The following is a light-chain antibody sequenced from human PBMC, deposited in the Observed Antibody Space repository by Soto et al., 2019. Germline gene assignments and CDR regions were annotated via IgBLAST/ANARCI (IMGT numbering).Light chain of an antibody. V-gene: IGLV2-23*01. CDR1: SSDVGSYNL. Sequence: QSALTQPASVSGSPGQSITISCTGTSSDVGSYNLVSWYQQHPGKAPKLMIYEGNERPSGVSNRFSGSKSGNTASLTISGLQAEDEADYYCCSYAGSSTWVFGGGTKVIVL. J-gene: IGLJ3*02. CDR2: EGN. CDR3: CSYAGSSTWV.